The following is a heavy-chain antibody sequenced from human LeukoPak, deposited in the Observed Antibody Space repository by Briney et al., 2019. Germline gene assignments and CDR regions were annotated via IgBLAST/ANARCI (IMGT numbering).Heavy chain of an antibody. Sequence: PGGSVRLSCAASGFTFDKYPMHWVRQPPGKGREGVALVTENGGTTFYAGSVKGRFTISRDNARNSLHLQMNSLRGEDTALYYCARIAMAGIGDGFDIWGQGTMVTVSS. D-gene: IGHD6-19*01. CDR3: ARIAMAGIGDGFDI. J-gene: IGHJ3*02. V-gene: IGHV3-20*04. CDR1: GFTFDKYP. CDR2: VTENGGTT.